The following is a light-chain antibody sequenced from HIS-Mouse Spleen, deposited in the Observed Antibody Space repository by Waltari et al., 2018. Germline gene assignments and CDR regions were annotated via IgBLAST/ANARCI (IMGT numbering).Light chain of an antibody. CDR3: YSTDSSGNHRGV. CDR2: EDS. Sequence: SYELTQPPSVSVSPGQTARITCSGAALPTKYAYLYQQKSGQAPVLVIYEDSKRPSGIPERFSGSSSGTMATLTISGAQVEDEADYYCYSTDSSGNHRGVFGGGTKLTVL. CDR1: ALPTKY. J-gene: IGLJ2*01. V-gene: IGLV3-10*01.